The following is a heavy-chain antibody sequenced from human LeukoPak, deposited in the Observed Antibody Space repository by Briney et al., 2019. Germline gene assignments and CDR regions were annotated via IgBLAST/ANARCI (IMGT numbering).Heavy chain of an antibody. J-gene: IGHJ4*02. CDR2: IYYSGTT. CDR3: ARIASYGSGSYYEDY. V-gene: IGHV4-39*01. CDR1: CGSISSRSSY. D-gene: IGHD3-10*01. Sequence: PSETLSLTCTVSCGSISSRSSYWGWIRQPPGKGLEWIGTIYYSGTTYYNPSLKSRVTISVDTSNNQFSLKLTSVTAADTAVYYCARIASYGSGSYYEDYWGQGTLVTVSS.